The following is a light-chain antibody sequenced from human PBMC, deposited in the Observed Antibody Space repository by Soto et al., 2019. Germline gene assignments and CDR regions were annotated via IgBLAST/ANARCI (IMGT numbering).Light chain of an antibody. V-gene: IGLV2-14*01. CDR2: DVS. CDR1: SSDVGGYNY. Sequence: QSALTQPASVSGSPGQSITISCTGTSSDVGGYNYVSWYQQHPGKAPKLLIYDVSTRPSGVSNRFSGSKSGNTASLTISGLQAEDEADYYCGSYTSSTTLGVFGGGTKLT. J-gene: IGLJ3*02. CDR3: GSYTSSTTLGV.